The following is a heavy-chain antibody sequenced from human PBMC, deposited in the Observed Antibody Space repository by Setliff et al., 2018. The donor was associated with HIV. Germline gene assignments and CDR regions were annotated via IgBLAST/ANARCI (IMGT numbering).Heavy chain of an antibody. D-gene: IGHD1-26*01. V-gene: IGHV3-21*01. CDR3: ARECIVGATFDY. J-gene: IGHJ4*02. CDR1: GLTFTNYA. Sequence: GSLRLSCAVSGLTFTNYAMNWVRQAPGKGLEWVSSISSSSSYIYYADSVKGRFTISRDNAKNSLYLQMNSLRAEDTAVYYCARECIVGATFDYWGQGTLVTVSS. CDR2: ISSSSSYI.